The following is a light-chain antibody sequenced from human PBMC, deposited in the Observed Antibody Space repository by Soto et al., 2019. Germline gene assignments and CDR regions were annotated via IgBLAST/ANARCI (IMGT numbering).Light chain of an antibody. CDR2: LNSDGSH. CDR3: QTWGTGFSVV. V-gene: IGLV4-69*01. J-gene: IGLJ2*01. CDR1: SGHSSYA. Sequence: QLVLTQSPSASASLGASVKLTCTLSSGHSSYAIAWHQQQPETGPRYLMKLNSDGSHNKGDGIPDRVSGSSSGAERYLTIFNLQSEDAADYYCQTWGTGFSVVVGGGTKVTVL.